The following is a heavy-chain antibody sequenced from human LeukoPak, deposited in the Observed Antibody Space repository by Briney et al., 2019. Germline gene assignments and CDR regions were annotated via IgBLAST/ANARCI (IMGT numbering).Heavy chain of an antibody. J-gene: IGHJ1*01. CDR2: IRYDGSNK. Sequence: GGSLRLSCAASGVTFSSYGMHWVRQAPGKGLGWGAFIRYDGSNKYYAGSVKGRVTISRDNSKNTLYLQMNSLRAEDTAVYYCAKAPYSSSWYHAEEYFQHWGQGTLVTVSS. D-gene: IGHD6-13*01. CDR3: AKAPYSSSWYHAEEYFQH. CDR1: GVTFSSYG. V-gene: IGHV3-30*02.